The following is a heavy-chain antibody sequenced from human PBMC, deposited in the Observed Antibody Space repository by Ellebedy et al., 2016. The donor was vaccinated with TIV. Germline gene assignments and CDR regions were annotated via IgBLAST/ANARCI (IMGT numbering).Heavy chain of an antibody. CDR3: VKGTGYYYYMDF. J-gene: IGHJ6*03. Sequence: GGSLRLSXATSGFSFGDVAMHWVRQAPGRGLEWVSGISFDSAHKGYADSVKGRFTVSRDYAEKSVSLQMNNLRPDDTALYYCVKGTGYYYYMDFWGKGTTVTVSS. V-gene: IGHV3-9*01. D-gene: IGHD1-1*01. CDR1: GFSFGDVA. CDR2: ISFDSAHK.